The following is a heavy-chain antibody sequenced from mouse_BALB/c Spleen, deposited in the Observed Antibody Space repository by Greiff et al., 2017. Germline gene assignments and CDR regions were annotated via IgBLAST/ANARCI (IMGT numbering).Heavy chain of an antibody. CDR3: AIYYGYDDGFAY. D-gene: IGHD2-2*01. Sequence: DVQLQESGPGLVKPSQSLSLTCTVTGYSITSDYAWNWIRQFPGNKLEWMGYISYSGSTSYNPSLKSRISITRDTSKNQFFLQLNSVTTEDTATYYCAIYYGYDDGFAYWGQGTLVTVSA. V-gene: IGHV3-2*02. CDR1: GYSITSDYA. CDR2: ISYSGST. J-gene: IGHJ3*01.